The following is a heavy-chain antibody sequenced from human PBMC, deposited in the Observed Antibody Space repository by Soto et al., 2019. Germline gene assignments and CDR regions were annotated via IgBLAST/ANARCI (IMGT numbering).Heavy chain of an antibody. Sequence: EVQLLESGGGLVQPGGSLRLSCAASGFTFGSYAMTWVRQAPGKGLEWVSAISFGGGSTYYADSVKGRFTISRDNSKNTLYLQMPSLRAEDTAIYYCATDSFRSGIAVAGNYWGQGTLVTVSS. V-gene: IGHV3-23*01. CDR3: ATDSFRSGIAVAGNY. CDR1: GFTFGSYA. CDR2: ISFGGGST. D-gene: IGHD6-19*01. J-gene: IGHJ4*02.